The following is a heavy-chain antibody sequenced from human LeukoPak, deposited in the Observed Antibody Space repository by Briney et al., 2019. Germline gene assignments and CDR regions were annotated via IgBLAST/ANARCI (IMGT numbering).Heavy chain of an antibody. CDR1: GFTFSSYS. Sequence: GGSLRLSCAASGFTFSSYSMNWVRQAPGKGLEWVSSISSSSSYIYYADSVKGRFTISRDNAKNSLYLQMNSLRAEDTAVYYCARMPVEFDYSNYEWFDPWGQGTLVTVSS. CDR3: ARMPVEFDYSNYEWFDP. J-gene: IGHJ5*02. D-gene: IGHD4-11*01. CDR2: ISSSSSYI. V-gene: IGHV3-21*01.